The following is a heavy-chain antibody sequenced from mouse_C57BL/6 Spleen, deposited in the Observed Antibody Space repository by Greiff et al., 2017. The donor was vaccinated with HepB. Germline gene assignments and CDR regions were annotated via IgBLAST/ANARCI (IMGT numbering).Heavy chain of an antibody. CDR1: GYAFTNYL. V-gene: IGHV1-54*01. D-gene: IGHD1-1*01. J-gene: IGHJ2*01. Sequence: VKLQESGAELVRPGTSVKVSCKASGYAFTNYLIEWVKQRPGQGLEWIGVINHGSGGTNYNEKFKGKATLTADKSSSTAYMQLSSLTSEDSAVCYYARSNYGSSYEDYWGQGTTLTVSS. CDR2: INHGSGGT. CDR3: ARSNYGSSYEDY.